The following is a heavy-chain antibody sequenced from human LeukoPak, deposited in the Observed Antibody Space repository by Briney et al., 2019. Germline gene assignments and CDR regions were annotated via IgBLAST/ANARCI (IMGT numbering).Heavy chain of an antibody. CDR1: GGSFSGNY. CDR2: INHSGST. Sequence: SETLSLTCAVYGGSFSGNYWSWIRQPPGKGLEWIGEINHSGSTNYNPSLKSRVTISVDTSKNQFSLKVSSVTAADTAVYYCARGVLGYCSGGSCKSMDVWGKGTTVTVSS. V-gene: IGHV4-34*01. D-gene: IGHD2-15*01. J-gene: IGHJ6*04. CDR3: ARGVLGYCSGGSCKSMDV.